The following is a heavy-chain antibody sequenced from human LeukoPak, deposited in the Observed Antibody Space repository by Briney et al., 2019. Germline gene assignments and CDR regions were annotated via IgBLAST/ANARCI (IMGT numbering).Heavy chain of an antibody. D-gene: IGHD4-17*01. J-gene: IGHJ4*02. Sequence: GRSLRLSCAASGFTFSHFAMHWVRQAPGKGLEWVAVIFYDGDTKYYADSVKGRFTISRDNAKNSLYLQMNSLRAEDTAVYYCARVSPNTVTTLQYFDYWGQGTLVTVSS. CDR3: ARVSPNTVTTLQYFDY. CDR2: IFYDGDTK. CDR1: GFTFSHFA. V-gene: IGHV3-30*04.